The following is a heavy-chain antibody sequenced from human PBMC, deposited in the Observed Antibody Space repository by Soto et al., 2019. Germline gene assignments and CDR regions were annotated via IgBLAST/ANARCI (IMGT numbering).Heavy chain of an antibody. Sequence: QVQLQESGPGLVKPSQTLSLTCTVSGGSISSGDYYWSWIRQPPGKGLEWIGYIYYSGSTYYNPSLNSRVTISVDTSKNQFALKLSSVTAADTAVYYCARDLATVVTRFFAFDIWGQGTMVTVSS. CDR3: ARDLATVVTRFFAFDI. J-gene: IGHJ3*02. CDR1: GGSISSGDYY. D-gene: IGHD4-17*01. CDR2: IYYSGST. V-gene: IGHV4-30-4*01.